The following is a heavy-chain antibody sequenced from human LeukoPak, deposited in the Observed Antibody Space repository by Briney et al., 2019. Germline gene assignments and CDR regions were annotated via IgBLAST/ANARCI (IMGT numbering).Heavy chain of an antibody. J-gene: IGHJ4*02. Sequence: GASVKVSCKTSGGTFNNSAISWVRQAPGQGLEWMGWISAYNGNTNYAQKLQGRVTMTTDTSTSTAYMELRSLRSDDTAVYYCARDNKRPPYYYDSSGYRPFDYWGQGTLVTVSS. CDR2: ISAYNGNT. CDR3: ARDNKRPPYYYDSSGYRPFDY. V-gene: IGHV1-18*01. D-gene: IGHD3-22*01. CDR1: GGTFNNSA.